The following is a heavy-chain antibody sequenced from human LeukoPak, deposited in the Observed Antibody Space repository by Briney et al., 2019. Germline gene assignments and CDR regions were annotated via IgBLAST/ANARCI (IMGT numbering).Heavy chain of an antibody. CDR3: ARFTHCGGDCYALDY. CDR1: GGSINSYY. CDR2: IYYSGST. Sequence: SETLSLTCTVSGGSINSYYWTWIRKPPGKGLEWIGYIYYSGSTNYTPSLKSRVTISVDTSKNQFSLKLSSVTAADTAVYYCARFTHCGGDCYALDYWGQGTLVTVSS. V-gene: IGHV4-59*01. D-gene: IGHD2-21*02. J-gene: IGHJ4*02.